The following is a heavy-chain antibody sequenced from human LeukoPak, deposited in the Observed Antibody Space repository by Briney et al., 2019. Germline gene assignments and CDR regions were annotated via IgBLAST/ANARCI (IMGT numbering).Heavy chain of an antibody. CDR1: GFTFSSYA. Sequence: KTGGSLRLSCAASGFTFSSYAMNWVRQAPGKGLEWVSGITSSGDNTYYADSVKGGFTISRDNSKKTLWLQLNSLRVEDTAVYYCAKDRVAIFGVVTTHWFDPWGQGTLVTVSS. J-gene: IGHJ5*02. D-gene: IGHD3-3*01. CDR3: AKDRVAIFGVVTTHWFDP. CDR2: ITSSGDNT. V-gene: IGHV3-23*01.